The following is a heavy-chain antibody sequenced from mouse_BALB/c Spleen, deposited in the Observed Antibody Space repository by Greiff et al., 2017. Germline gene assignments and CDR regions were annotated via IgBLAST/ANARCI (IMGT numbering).Heavy chain of an antibody. CDR2: ISSGSSTI. Sequence: EVKLQESGGGLVQPGGSRKLSCAASGFTFSSFGMHWVRQAPEKGLEWVAYISSGSSTIYYADTVKGRFTISRDNPKNTLFLQMTSLRSEDTAMYYCARGLLTASWFAYWGQGTLVTVSA. J-gene: IGHJ3*01. D-gene: IGHD4-1*01. CDR1: GFTFSSFG. CDR3: ARGLLTASWFAY. V-gene: IGHV5-17*02.